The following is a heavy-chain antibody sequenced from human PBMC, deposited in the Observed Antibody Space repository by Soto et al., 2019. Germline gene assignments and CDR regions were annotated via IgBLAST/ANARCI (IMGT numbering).Heavy chain of an antibody. J-gene: IGHJ4*02. D-gene: IGHD3-10*01. CDR3: VRDAGSLGY. Sequence: EVQLVESGGGLVQPGGSLRLSCVVSGFTFNSYSMDWVRQAPGKGLEWVSYITSGSSTIHYADSVKGRFTISRDNAKNSVLLQMNSLRVEDTAVYYCVRDAGSLGYWGQGTLVTVSS. CDR1: GFTFNSYS. CDR2: ITSGSSTI. V-gene: IGHV3-48*01.